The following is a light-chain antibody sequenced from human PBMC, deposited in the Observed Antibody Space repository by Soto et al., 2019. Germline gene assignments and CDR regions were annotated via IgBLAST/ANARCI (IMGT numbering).Light chain of an antibody. CDR3: QQLYSYSS. Sequence: DIQLTQSPSFVSASVGERVTITCRASQDISRYLAWYQQKPGEAPKLLISAASTLHSGVPSRFSGSGSGTEFTLTVSYLLPEDFATYYCQQLYSYSSFGQGTRLDSK. CDR2: AAS. V-gene: IGKV1-9*01. CDR1: QDISRY. J-gene: IGKJ5*01.